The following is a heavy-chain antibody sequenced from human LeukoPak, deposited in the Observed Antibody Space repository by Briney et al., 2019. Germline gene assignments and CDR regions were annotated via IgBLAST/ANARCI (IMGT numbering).Heavy chain of an antibody. D-gene: IGHD6-6*01. CDR2: IYYSGST. J-gene: IGHJ5*02. V-gene: IGHV4-39*06. CDR3: ARVGSIAARRHGWFDP. CDR1: GGSISSSSYY. Sequence: SETLSLTCTVSGGSISSSSYYWGWIRQPPGKGLEWIGSIYYSGSTYYNPSLKSRVTISVDTSKNQFPLKLSSVTAADTAVYYCARVGSIAARRHGWFDPWGQGTLVTVSS.